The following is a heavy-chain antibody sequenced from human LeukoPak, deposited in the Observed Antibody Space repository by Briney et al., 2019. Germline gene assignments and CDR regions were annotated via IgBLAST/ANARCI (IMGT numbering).Heavy chain of an antibody. D-gene: IGHD6-25*01. CDR3: ARGHSYGAACPRYFDY. CDR2: ISSSSSYI. V-gene: IGHV3-21*01. J-gene: IGHJ4*02. Sequence: PGGSLRFSCSASGFTLRSYSMNWLRQAPGKGLEWVSSISSSSSYIYYADSVKGRFTISRDNAKNSLYLQMNSLRAEDTAVYYCARGHSYGAACPRYFDYWGQGTLVTVSS. CDR1: GFTLRSYS.